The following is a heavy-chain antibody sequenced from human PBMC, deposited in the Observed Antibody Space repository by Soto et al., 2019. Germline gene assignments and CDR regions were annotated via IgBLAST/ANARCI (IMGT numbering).Heavy chain of an antibody. CDR2: IIPIFGTA. D-gene: IGHD5-18*01. J-gene: IGHJ6*02. CDR1: GGTFSSYA. CDR3: ASSAMDHYYYGMDV. V-gene: IGHV1-69*12. Sequence: QVQLVQSGAEVKKPGSSVKVSCKSSGGTFSSYAISWVRQAPGQGLEWMGGIIPIFGTADYAQKFQGRVTITADESTSTAYMELSSLRSEDTVVYYCASSAMDHYYYGMDVWGQGTTVTVSS.